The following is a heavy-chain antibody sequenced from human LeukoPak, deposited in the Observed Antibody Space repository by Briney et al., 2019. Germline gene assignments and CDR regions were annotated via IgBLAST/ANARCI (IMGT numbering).Heavy chain of an antibody. Sequence: GGSLRLSCAASEFTFRSYAMTWVRQAPGKGLEWVSAISGSGGSTYYADSVKGRFTISRDNSKNTLYLQMNSLRAEDTAVYYCAKVPNYYDSSGYYYWFDYWGQGTLVTVSS. D-gene: IGHD3-22*01. CDR2: ISGSGGST. J-gene: IGHJ4*02. CDR1: EFTFRSYA. CDR3: AKVPNYYDSSGYYYWFDY. V-gene: IGHV3-23*01.